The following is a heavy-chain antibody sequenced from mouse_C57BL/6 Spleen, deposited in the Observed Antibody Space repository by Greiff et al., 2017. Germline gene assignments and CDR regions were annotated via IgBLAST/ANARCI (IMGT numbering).Heavy chain of an antibody. CDR3: AGHDSNYDAMDY. CDR1: GYTFTSYW. V-gene: IGHV1-61*01. D-gene: IGHD2-5*01. J-gene: IGHJ4*01. CDR2: IYPSDSET. Sequence: QVQLQQPGAELVRPGSSVKLSCKASGYTFTSYWMDWVKQRPGQGLEWIGNIYPSDSETHYNQKFKDKATLTVDKSSSTAYMQLSSLTSEDSAVYYCAGHDSNYDAMDYWGQGTSVTVSA.